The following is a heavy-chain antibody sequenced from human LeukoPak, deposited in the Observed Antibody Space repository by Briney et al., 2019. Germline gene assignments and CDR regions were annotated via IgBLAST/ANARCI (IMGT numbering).Heavy chain of an antibody. D-gene: IGHD6-6*01. V-gene: IGHV4-31*03. CDR1: GGSISGGGYY. CDR2: IYYSGST. J-gene: IGHJ4*02. Sequence: SETLSLTCTVSGGSISGGGYYWSWIRQHPGKGLEWIGYIYYSGSTYYNPSLKSRVTISVDTSKNQFSLKLSSVTAADTAVYYCARAVGQLGGHFDYWGQGTLVTVSS. CDR3: ARAVGQLGGHFDY.